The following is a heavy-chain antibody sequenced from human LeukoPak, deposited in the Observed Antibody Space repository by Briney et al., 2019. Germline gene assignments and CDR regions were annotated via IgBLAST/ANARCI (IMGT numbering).Heavy chain of an antibody. V-gene: IGHV3-33*01. CDR3: AREGQLVTFDY. D-gene: IGHD6-13*01. J-gene: IGHJ4*02. CDR1: GFTFSSYG. CDR2: IWYDGSNK. Sequence: PGGSLRLSCAASGFTFSSYGMHWVSQAPGKGLEWVAVIWYDGSNKYYADSVKGRFTISRDNSKNTLYLQMNSLRAEDTAVYYCAREGQLVTFDYWGQGTLVTVSS.